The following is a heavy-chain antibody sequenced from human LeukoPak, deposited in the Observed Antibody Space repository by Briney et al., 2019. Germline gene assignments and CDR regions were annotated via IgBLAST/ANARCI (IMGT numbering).Heavy chain of an antibody. CDR1: GFTFSTYG. V-gene: IGHV3-30*02. CDR2: IQYDGNNK. J-gene: IGHJ4*02. Sequence: GGSLRLSCAASGFTFSTYGMHWVRQAPGKGLEWVAFIQYDGNNKYYADSVKGRFNISRDNSKNTLYLQMNSLTTDDTAVYYCAKPPHNTGYYDCWGQGTLVTVSS. D-gene: IGHD3-22*01. CDR3: AKPPHNTGYYDC.